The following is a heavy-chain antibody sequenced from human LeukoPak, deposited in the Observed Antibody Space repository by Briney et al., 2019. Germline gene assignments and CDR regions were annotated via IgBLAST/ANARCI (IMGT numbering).Heavy chain of an antibody. CDR3: ARDRVAAAGTNWFDP. Sequence: PGGSLRLSCAASGFTFSSYWMNWARQAPGKGLEWVANIKQDGSEKYYVDSVKGRFAISRDNAKNSLYLQMNSLRAEDTAVYYCARDRVAAAGTNWFDPWGQGTLVTVSS. J-gene: IGHJ5*02. V-gene: IGHV3-7*03. D-gene: IGHD6-13*01. CDR2: IKQDGSEK. CDR1: GFTFSSYW.